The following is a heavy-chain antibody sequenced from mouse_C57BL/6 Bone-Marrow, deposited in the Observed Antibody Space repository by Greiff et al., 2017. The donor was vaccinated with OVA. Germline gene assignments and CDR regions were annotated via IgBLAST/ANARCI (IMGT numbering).Heavy chain of an antibody. V-gene: IGHV3-6*01. CDR1: GYSITSGYY. Sequence: EVQLVESGPGLVKPSQSLSLTCSVTGYSITSGYYWNWIRQFPGNKLEWMGYISYDGSNNYNPSLKNRISITRDTSKNQFFLKLNSVTTEDTATYYCARESDNAMDYWGQGTSVTVSS. CDR3: ARESDNAMDY. J-gene: IGHJ4*01. CDR2: ISYDGSN.